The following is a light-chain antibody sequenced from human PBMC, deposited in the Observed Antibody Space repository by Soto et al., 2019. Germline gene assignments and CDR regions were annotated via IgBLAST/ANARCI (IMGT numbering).Light chain of an antibody. CDR3: QQYNDWPPWT. Sequence: EIVMTQSPATLSVSPGERATLSCRASQSNSSNLAWYQQKPGQAPRLLIYGASNRATGIPARFSGSGSGTEFTLTISSLQSEDFAVYYCQQYNDWPPWTFGQGTKVDI. CDR1: QSNSSN. J-gene: IGKJ1*01. CDR2: GAS. V-gene: IGKV3-15*01.